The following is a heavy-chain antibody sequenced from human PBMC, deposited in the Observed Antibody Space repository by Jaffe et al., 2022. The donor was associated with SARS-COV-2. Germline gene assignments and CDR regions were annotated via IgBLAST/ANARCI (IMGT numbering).Heavy chain of an antibody. D-gene: IGHD1-26*01. J-gene: IGHJ3*01. V-gene: IGHV3-33*01. CDR2: IWYDGSKT. CDR3: ARPYNGSYYGFDL. Sequence: QEQVLESGGDVVRPGRSLRLSCVTSGFTFTKYGFHWVRQAPGKGLEWLAVIWYDGSKTYYADSVQGRFTVSRDNSKGAVYLQMNSLRAGDTAVYYCARPYNGSYYGFDLWGQGTKVAVSS. CDR1: GFTFTKYG.